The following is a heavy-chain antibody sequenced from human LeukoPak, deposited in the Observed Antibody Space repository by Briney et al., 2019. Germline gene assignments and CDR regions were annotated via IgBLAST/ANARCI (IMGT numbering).Heavy chain of an antibody. J-gene: IGHJ6*02. CDR3: ARDLPAPGYCSSTSCRYYYYYYGMDV. Sequence: GGSLRLSCAASGFTFSSYSMNWVRQAPGKGLEWVSSISSSSSYIYYADSVKGRFTISRDNAKNSLYLQMNSLRAEDTAVYYCARDLPAPGYCSSTSCRYYYYYYGMDVWGQGTTVTVSS. V-gene: IGHV3-21*01. D-gene: IGHD2-2*01. CDR1: GFTFSSYS. CDR2: ISSSSSYI.